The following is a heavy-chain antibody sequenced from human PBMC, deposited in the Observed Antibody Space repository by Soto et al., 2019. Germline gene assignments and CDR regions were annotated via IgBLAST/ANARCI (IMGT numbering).Heavy chain of an antibody. V-gene: IGHV4-30-4*01. CDR3: ARQRTVYFARPGDWLDP. CDR1: GASISSADYF. J-gene: IGHJ5*02. D-gene: IGHD3-9*01. CDR2: IYYSGNI. Sequence: SETLSLTCTVSGASISSADYFWSWIRQPPGQGMEWIGYIYYSGNIFYNPSLESRATISVDTSKNQFSLKLTSVTAADTAVYYCARQRTVYFARPGDWLDPWGQGTLVTVSS.